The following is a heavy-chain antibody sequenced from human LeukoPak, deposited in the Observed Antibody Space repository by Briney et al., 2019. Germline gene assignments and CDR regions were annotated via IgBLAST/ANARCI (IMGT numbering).Heavy chain of an antibody. CDR2: ISNTGHII. CDR3: ASSGSYRFDY. V-gene: IGHV3-11*04. D-gene: IGHD1-26*01. Sequence: GGSLRLSCAASGFTFSDYYMTWIRQAPGKGLQWISYISNTGHIIYYADSVMGRFTISRDNAKNSLYLQMDSLRDEDTAVYYCASSGSYRFDYWGQGTLVTVSS. CDR1: GFTFSDYY. J-gene: IGHJ4*02.